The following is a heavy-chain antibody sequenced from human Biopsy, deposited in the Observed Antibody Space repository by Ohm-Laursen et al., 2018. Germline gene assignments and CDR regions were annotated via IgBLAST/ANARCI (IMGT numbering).Heavy chain of an antibody. D-gene: IGHD5-24*01. CDR1: GFTFSRFA. CDR2: ISGSGESI. V-gene: IGHV3-23*01. J-gene: IGHJ4*02. Sequence: GSLRLSCSASGFTFSRFAMSWVRQAPGKGLEWVSGISGSGESIYYADSVKGRFSNSRDNSKNILSLQMNSLRVEDTAVYYCARGPSGVATIGRGQGTLVTVSS. CDR3: ARGPSGVATIG.